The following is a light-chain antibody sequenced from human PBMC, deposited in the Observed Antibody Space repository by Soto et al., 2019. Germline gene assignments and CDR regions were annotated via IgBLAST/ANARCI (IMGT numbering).Light chain of an antibody. CDR2: DVS. J-gene: IGLJ1*01. V-gene: IGLV2-14*01. CDR3: SSSTPTRGLV. Sequence: QSALTQPASVSGSLGQSISISCTEDSIDLTYNSVSWYQHHPHKAPKLIIYDVSYRPSGVSTRFSGSQSAGSASLTISGLQAEDEADYYCSSSTPTRGLVFGSGTKVTVL. CDR1: SIDLTYNS.